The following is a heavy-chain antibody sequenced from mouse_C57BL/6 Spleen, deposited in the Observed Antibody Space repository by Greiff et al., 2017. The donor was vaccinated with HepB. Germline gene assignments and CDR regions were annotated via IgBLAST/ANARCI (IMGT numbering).Heavy chain of an antibody. CDR2: ISDGGSYT. CDR1: GFTFSSYA. J-gene: IGHJ1*03. Sequence: EVHLVESGGGLVKPGGSLKLSCAASGFTFSSYAMSWVRQTPEKRLEWVATISDGGSYTYYPDNVKGRFTISRDNAKNNLYLQMSHLKSEDTAMYYCANYYGSRGYFDVWGTGTTVTVSS. V-gene: IGHV5-4*01. CDR3: ANYYGSRGYFDV. D-gene: IGHD1-1*01.